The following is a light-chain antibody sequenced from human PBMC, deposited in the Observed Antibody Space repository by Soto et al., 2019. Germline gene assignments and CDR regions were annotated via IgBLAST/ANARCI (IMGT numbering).Light chain of an antibody. CDR3: QQRGNWPPT. J-gene: IGKJ3*01. CDR1: QSVSSY. V-gene: IGKV3-11*01. CDR2: DAS. Sequence: EVVLTQSPATLSLSPGERATLSCRASQSVSSYLAWYQQKPGQTPRLLIYDASNRATGIPARFSGSGSGTDFTLTISSLGPEDFAFYLFQQRGNWPPTFGHGTKVDI.